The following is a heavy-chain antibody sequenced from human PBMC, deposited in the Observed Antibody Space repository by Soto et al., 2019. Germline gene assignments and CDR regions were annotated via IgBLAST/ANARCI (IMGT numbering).Heavy chain of an antibody. V-gene: IGHV4-34*01. CDR3: ARRLGRFYSSGWSGGLNGFDP. J-gene: IGHJ5*02. CDR2: INHSGST. CDR1: DGYRGGYY. D-gene: IGHD6-19*01. Sequence: SDTCGVDDGYRGGYYWSRISKNTRKGLEWIGEINHSGSTNYNPSLKSRVTISVDTSKNQFSLKLSSVTAADTAVYYCARRLGRFYSSGWSGGLNGFDPWGQGTLVTVSS.